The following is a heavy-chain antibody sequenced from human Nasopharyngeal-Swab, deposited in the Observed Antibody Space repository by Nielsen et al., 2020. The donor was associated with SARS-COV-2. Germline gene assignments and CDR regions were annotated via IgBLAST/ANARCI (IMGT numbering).Heavy chain of an antibody. V-gene: IGHV3-11*01. CDR1: GFTFSDYY. J-gene: IGHJ3*01. CDR2: ISTGGSIR. D-gene: IGHD3-3*01. CDR3: ASPVFGVVSDAFDL. Sequence: GESLKISCAASGFTFSDYYMAWIRQAPGKGLEWVSYISTGGSIRDSAGSVKGRFTISRDNANNLLYLQMNNLRPEDTAMYYCASPVFGVVSDAFDLWGQGTMVTVSS.